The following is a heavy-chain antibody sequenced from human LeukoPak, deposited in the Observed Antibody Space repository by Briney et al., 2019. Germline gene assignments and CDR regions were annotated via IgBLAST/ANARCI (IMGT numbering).Heavy chain of an antibody. J-gene: IGHJ5*02. D-gene: IGHD2-15*01. Sequence: GASVKVSCKASGYTFTSYGISWVRQAPGQGLEWMGIINPSGGSTSYAQKFQGRVTMTRDTSTSTVYMELSSLRSEDTAVYYCARSPLGYCSGGSCYGWFDPWGQGTLVTVSS. V-gene: IGHV1-46*01. CDR3: ARSPLGYCSGGSCYGWFDP. CDR2: INPSGGST. CDR1: GYTFTSYG.